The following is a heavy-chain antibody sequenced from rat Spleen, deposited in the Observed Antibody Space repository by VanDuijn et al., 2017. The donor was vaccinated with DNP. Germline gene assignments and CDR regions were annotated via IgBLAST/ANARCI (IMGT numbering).Heavy chain of an antibody. J-gene: IGHJ3*01. CDR1: GFNFNDYW. D-gene: IGHD1-4*01. V-gene: IGHV4-2*01. CDR2: INKDSRTK. CDR3: TTRGDGYDNWFAY. Sequence: EVKLVESGGGLVQPGRSLKLSCAASGFNFNDYWMGWVRQAPGKGQEWIGEINKDSRTKKYIPSLKDKITISRDNALNTLYLQMSKLGAEDKAIYYCTTRGDGYDNWFAYWGQGTLVTVSS.